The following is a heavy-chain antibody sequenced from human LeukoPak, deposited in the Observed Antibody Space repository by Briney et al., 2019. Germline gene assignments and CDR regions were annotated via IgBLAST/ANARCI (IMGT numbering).Heavy chain of an antibody. D-gene: IGHD3-22*01. Sequence: SETLSLTCTVSGVSISSGSFYWSWIRQPAGKGLEWIGRIYTSGSTTYNPSLKSRVTISGDTSENQLSLRLSSVTAADTAVYYCARASYSYDISGWVPFDYWGQGTLVTVSS. CDR1: GVSISSGSFY. V-gene: IGHV4-61*02. CDR2: IYTSGST. J-gene: IGHJ4*02. CDR3: ARASYSYDISGWVPFDY.